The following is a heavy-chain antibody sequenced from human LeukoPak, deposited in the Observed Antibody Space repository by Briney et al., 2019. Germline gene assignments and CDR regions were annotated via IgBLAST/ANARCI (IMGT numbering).Heavy chain of an antibody. CDR3: ARGVFYPFGEIDY. CDR1: GYTFTGYY. Sequence: ASVKVSCKASGYTFTGYYMHWVRQAPGQGLEWMVWINPNSGGTNYAQKFQGRVTMTRDTSISTAYMELSRLRSDDTAVYYCARGVFYPFGEIDYWGQGTLVTVSS. D-gene: IGHD3-10*01. J-gene: IGHJ4*02. CDR2: INPNSGGT. V-gene: IGHV1-2*02.